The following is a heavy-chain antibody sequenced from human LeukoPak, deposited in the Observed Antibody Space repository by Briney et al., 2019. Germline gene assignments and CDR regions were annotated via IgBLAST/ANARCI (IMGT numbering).Heavy chain of an antibody. J-gene: IGHJ3*02. CDR3: ARDTVLGASGGAFDI. CDR1: GGSISSYY. D-gene: IGHD4-17*01. Sequence: SETLSLTCTVSGGSISSYYWSWIRQPAEKGLEWIGRIYTSGSTNYNPSLKSRVTMSVDTSKNQFSLKLSSVTAADTAVYYCARDTVLGASGGAFDIWGQGTMVTVSS. V-gene: IGHV4-4*07. CDR2: IYTSGST.